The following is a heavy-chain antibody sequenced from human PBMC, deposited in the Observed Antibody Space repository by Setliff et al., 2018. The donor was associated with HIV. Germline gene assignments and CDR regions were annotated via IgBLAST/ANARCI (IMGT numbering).Heavy chain of an antibody. V-gene: IGHV4-34*01. Sequence: SETLSLTCAVYGGSFSGYYWSWIRQPPGKGLEWIGSIYYRGSTYYNPSLKSRVTISVDTSENQFSLKLRSVTAADTAVYYCEVAGQWGQGTLVTVSS. J-gene: IGHJ4*02. D-gene: IGHD6-19*01. CDR3: EVAGQ. CDR1: GGSFSGYY. CDR2: IYYRGST.